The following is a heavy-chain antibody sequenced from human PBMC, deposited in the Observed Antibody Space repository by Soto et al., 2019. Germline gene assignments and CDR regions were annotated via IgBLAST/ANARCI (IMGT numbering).Heavy chain of an antibody. Sequence: RLSCAASGFTFSSYSMNWVRQAPGKGLEWVSYISSSSSTIYYADSVKGRFTISRDNAKNSLYLQMNSLRDEDTAVYYCARDYYDSSGYYNFDYWGQGTLVTVSS. CDR1: GFTFSSYS. CDR2: ISSSSSTI. V-gene: IGHV3-48*02. D-gene: IGHD3-22*01. J-gene: IGHJ4*02. CDR3: ARDYYDSSGYYNFDY.